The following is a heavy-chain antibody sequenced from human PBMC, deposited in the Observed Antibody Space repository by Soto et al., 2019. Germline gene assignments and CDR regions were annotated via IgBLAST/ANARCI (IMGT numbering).Heavy chain of an antibody. Sequence: ALVKVSCKASGGNLRSEAISWVRQAPGHGLEWMGRIIPMFSTPHYAQKFQGRVTIIADESTTTVNMEMRGLTYEDTAVYYCARAQFSDILTADDYGMDVWGQGTSVTVSS. CDR1: GGNLRSEA. CDR2: IIPMFSTP. J-gene: IGHJ6*02. D-gene: IGHD3-9*01. CDR3: ARAQFSDILTADDYGMDV. V-gene: IGHV1-69*13.